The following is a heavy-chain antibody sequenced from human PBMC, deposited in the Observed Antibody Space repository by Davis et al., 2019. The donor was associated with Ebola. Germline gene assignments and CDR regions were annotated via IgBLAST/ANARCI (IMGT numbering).Heavy chain of an antibody. Sequence: MPSETLSLTCTVSGGSISSSSYYWGWIRQPPGKGLEWIGSIYYSGSTYYNPSLKSRVTISVDTSKNQFSLKLSSVTAADTAVYYAAGTPDYGMDVWGKGTTVTVSS. CDR3: AGTPDYGMDV. V-gene: IGHV4-39*01. J-gene: IGHJ6*04. D-gene: IGHD6-13*01. CDR1: GGSISSSSYY. CDR2: IYYSGST.